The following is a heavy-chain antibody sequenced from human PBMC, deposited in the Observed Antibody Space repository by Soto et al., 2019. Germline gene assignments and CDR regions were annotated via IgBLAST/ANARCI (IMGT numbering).Heavy chain of an antibody. CDR1: GFSLSTSGVG. CDR3: AHSRCGGDCLQSSASHYYYGMDV. D-gene: IGHD2-21*02. Sequence: QITLKESGPTLVRPTQTLTLTCTFSGFSLSTSGVGVGWIRQPPVKALARLALLYWADDKRYSPSLTSRLTITEDTHQNHVVLTMTNMDPVDTATYYCAHSRCGGDCLQSSASHYYYGMDVWGQGTTVTVSS. V-gene: IGHV2-5*02. CDR2: LYWADDK. J-gene: IGHJ6*02.